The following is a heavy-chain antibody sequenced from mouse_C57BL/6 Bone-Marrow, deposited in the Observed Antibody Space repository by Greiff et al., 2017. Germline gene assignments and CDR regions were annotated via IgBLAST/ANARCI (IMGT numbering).Heavy chain of an antibody. J-gene: IGHJ3*01. D-gene: IGHD2-4*01. V-gene: IGHV5-6*01. CDR1: GFTFSSYG. CDR3: ARHGGLRRSFAY. CDR2: ISSGGSYT. Sequence: EVMLVESGGDLVKPGGSLKLSCAASGFTFSSYGMSWVRQTPDKRLEWVATISSGGSYTYYPDSVKGRFTISRDNAKNTLYLQMSSRKSEDTAMYYCARHGGLRRSFAYWGQGTLVTVSA.